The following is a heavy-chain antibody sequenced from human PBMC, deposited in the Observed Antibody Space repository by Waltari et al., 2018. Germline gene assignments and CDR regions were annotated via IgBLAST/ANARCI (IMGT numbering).Heavy chain of an antibody. J-gene: IGHJ5*02. V-gene: IGHV1-69*01. D-gene: IGHD6-13*01. Sequence: QVQLVQSGAEVKKPGSSVQVSCKASGGPFSSYAISWVRQAPGQGLEWMGGIIPIFGTANYAQKFQGRVTITADESTSTAYMELSSLRSEDTAVYYCASWDEVEAAGLYNWFDPWGQGTLVTVSS. CDR3: ASWDEVEAAGLYNWFDP. CDR2: IIPIFGTA. CDR1: GGPFSSYA.